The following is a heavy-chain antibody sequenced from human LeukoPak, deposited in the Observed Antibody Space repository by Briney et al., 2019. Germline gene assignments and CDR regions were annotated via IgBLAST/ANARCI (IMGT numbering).Heavy chain of an antibody. CDR2: ISYDGSNK. CDR1: GFTFSNYA. D-gene: IGHD4-23*01. J-gene: IGHJ4*02. CDR3: ARAPSAVTPGDY. Sequence: PGGSLRLSCAASGFTFSNYAMHWVRQTPGKGLEWVAVISYDGSNKYYGDSVKGRFTISSDNSRNTLDLQMNSLRAEDTAVYYCARAPSAVTPGDYWGQGTLVTVSS. V-gene: IGHV3-30-3*01.